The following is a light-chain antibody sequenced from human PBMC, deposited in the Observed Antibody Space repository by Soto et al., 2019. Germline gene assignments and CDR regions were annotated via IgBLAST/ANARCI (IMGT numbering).Light chain of an antibody. V-gene: IGLV1-47*01. J-gene: IGLJ1*01. CDR1: SSNIGSDY. Sequence: SVLTQPPSASGTPGQRVTISCSGSSSNIGSDYVYWYQQFPGTAPKLLIYRNNQRPSGVPDRFSGSKSGTSASLAISGLRSEDEADYYCAAWDDSLSGYVFGTGTTVTVL. CDR2: RNN. CDR3: AAWDDSLSGYV.